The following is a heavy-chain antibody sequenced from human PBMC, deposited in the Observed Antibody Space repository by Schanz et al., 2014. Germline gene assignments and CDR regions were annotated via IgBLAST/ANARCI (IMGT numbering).Heavy chain of an antibody. CDR2: ISTSGST. Sequence: QVPLQESGPALVKPSETLSLTCTVSGGSISSEYWSWIRQPAGKGLEWIGRISTSGSTNYNPSLRSRVSMSIGTSKTHFSLRRSSLTAADTAVYYCATWRGDDSGGHGQFDYWGQGALVTVSS. V-gene: IGHV4-4*07. D-gene: IGHD3-22*01. CDR1: GGSISSEY. CDR3: ATWRGDDSGGHGQFDY. J-gene: IGHJ4*02.